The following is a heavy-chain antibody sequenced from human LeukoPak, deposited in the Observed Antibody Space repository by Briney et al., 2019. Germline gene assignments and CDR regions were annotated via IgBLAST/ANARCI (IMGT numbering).Heavy chain of an antibody. CDR3: ARVDCSSTSCPL. CDR2: IYYSGST. D-gene: IGHD2-2*01. J-gene: IGHJ4*02. CDR1: GGSISSYY. Sequence: PSETLSLTCTVSGGSISSYYWSWIRQPPGKGLEWIGYIYYSGSTNYNPSLKSRVTISVDTSKNQFSLKLSSVTAADTAVYYCARVDCSSTSCPLWGQGTLVTV. V-gene: IGHV4-59*12.